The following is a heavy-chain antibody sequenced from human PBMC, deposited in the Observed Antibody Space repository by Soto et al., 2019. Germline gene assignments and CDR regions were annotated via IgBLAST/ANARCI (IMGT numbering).Heavy chain of an antibody. CDR1: GFTFDDYV. CDR3: AKGPYIVAASFFDY. J-gene: IGHJ4*02. Sequence: GGSLRLSFAASGFTFDDYVMHWVRQAPGKGLEWVSGISWNSGSIGYADSVKGRFTISRDNAKNSLYLQMNSLRGEDTALYYCAKGPYIVAASFFDYWGQGTLVTVSS. D-gene: IGHD5-12*01. CDR2: ISWNSGSI. V-gene: IGHV3-9*01.